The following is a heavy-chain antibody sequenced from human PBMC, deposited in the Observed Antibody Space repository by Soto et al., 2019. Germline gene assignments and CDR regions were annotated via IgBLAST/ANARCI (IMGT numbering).Heavy chain of an antibody. CDR2: IYSGGVT. J-gene: IGHJ4*02. V-gene: IGHV3-66*01. Sequence: EVQLVESGGGLVQPGGSLRLSCAASGFTVSNNYMCWVRQAPGKGLEWVSLIYSGGVTHYADSVRGRFTISRDNSRITLYLQMNSLRADDTAVYYCAKRGTTVTTSLWYWGQGTLVTVSS. CDR1: GFTVSNNY. CDR3: AKRGTTVTTSLWY. D-gene: IGHD4-17*01.